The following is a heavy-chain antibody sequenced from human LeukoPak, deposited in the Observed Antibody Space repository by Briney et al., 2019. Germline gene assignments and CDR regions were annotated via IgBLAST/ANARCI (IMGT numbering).Heavy chain of an antibody. CDR1: GFTFSSYA. CDR3: AKGRPRYFDWLPFDY. D-gene: IGHD3-9*01. V-gene: IGHV3-23*01. Sequence: GGSLRLSCAASGFTFSSYAMSWVRQAPGKGLEWVSAISGSGGSTYYADSVKGRFTISRDNSKNTLYLQVNSLRAEDTAVYYCAKGRPRYFDWLPFDYWGQGTLVTVSS. J-gene: IGHJ4*02. CDR2: ISGSGGST.